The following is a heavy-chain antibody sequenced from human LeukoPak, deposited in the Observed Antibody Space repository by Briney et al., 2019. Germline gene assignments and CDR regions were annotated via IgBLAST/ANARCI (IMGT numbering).Heavy chain of an antibody. CDR3: ARLVGYYYDSSGYLYYFDY. V-gene: IGHV4-4*02. CDR2: IYHSGST. CDR1: GGSISSSNW. D-gene: IGHD3-22*01. Sequence: SETLSLTCAVSGGSISSSNWWSWVRQPPGKGLEWIGEIYHSGSTNYNPSLKSRVTISVDKSKNQFSLKLSSVTAADTAVYYCARLVGYYYDSSGYLYYFDYWGQGTLVTVSS. J-gene: IGHJ4*02.